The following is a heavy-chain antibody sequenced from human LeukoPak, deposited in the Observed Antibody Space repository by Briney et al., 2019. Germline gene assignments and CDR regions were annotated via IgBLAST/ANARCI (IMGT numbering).Heavy chain of an antibody. J-gene: IGHJ5*01. D-gene: IGHD6-19*01. Sequence: GGSLRLSCAASGFTFSTYTMNWVRQAPGKGLEWVSYISSSDTTIYYADSVEGRFTISRDNAKNTLYLQMNSLRAEDTAVYYCTRDPGVRLSSGWFDYWGQGTLVTVSS. CDR2: ISSSDTTI. CDR1: GFTFSTYT. V-gene: IGHV3-48*01. CDR3: TRDPGVRLSSGWFDY.